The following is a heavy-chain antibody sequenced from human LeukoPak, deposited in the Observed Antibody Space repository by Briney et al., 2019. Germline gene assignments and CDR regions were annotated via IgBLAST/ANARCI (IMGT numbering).Heavy chain of an antibody. CDR2: MDHSGNT. Sequence: SETLSLTCAVYGGSFSGYHWSWIRQPPGKGLEWIGEMDHSGNTNYNPSLKTRVTTSGDASKNQISLKLNSVTAADTAVYYCARGQWLDNDWGQGTLVIVSS. J-gene: IGHJ4*02. CDR1: GGSFSGYH. V-gene: IGHV4-34*01. D-gene: IGHD6-19*01. CDR3: ARGQWLDND.